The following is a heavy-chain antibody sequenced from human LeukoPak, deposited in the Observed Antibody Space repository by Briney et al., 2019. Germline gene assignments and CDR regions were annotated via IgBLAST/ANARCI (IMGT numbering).Heavy chain of an antibody. Sequence: GGSLRLSCAASGFTVSSNYMSWVRQAPGKGLEWVSVIYSGGSTYYADSVKGRFTISRDNSKNTLYLQMNSLRAEDTAVYYCAKDTPLVVVPAAPDAFDIWGQGTMVTVSS. CDR1: GFTVSSNY. CDR3: AKDTPLVVVPAAPDAFDI. D-gene: IGHD2-2*01. J-gene: IGHJ3*02. V-gene: IGHV3-53*01. CDR2: IYSGGST.